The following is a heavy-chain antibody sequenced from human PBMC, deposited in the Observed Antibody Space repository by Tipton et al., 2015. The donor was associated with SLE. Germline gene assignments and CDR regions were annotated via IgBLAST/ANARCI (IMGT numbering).Heavy chain of an antibody. J-gene: IGHJ1*01. CDR1: GDSISSGGYY. Sequence: TLSLTCTVSGDSISSGGYYWSWIRQPPGKGLEWIGYIYYSGSTNYNPSLKSRVTISVDTSKNQFSLKLSSVTAADTAVYYCARDGGQWLVRRYFQHWGQGTLVTVSS. CDR2: IYYSGST. CDR3: ARDGGQWLVRRYFQH. D-gene: IGHD6-19*01. V-gene: IGHV4-61*08.